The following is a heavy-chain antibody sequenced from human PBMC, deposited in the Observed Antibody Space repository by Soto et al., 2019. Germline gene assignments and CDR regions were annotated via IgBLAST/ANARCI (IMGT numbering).Heavy chain of an antibody. CDR3: ARGPSTPGIAVAGQESYYYGMDV. CDR1: GGSISSSSYY. Sequence: SETLSLTCTVSGGSISSSSYYWGWIRQPPGKGLEWIGSIYYSGSTYYNPSLKSRVTISVDTSKNQFSLKLSSVTAADTAVYYCARGPSTPGIAVAGQESYYYGMDVWGQGTTVTVSS. V-gene: IGHV4-39*07. J-gene: IGHJ6*02. CDR2: IYYSGST. D-gene: IGHD6-19*01.